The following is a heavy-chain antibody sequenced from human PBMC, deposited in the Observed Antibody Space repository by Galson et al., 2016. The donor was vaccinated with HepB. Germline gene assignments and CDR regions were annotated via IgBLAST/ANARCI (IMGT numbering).Heavy chain of an antibody. J-gene: IGHJ6*02. CDR1: GGSVISASHY. Sequence: SETLSLTFTVSGGSVISASHYWSWVRQPTGKGLEWIGYISDSESTNYNPSLKGRVTISLDRSKNQFSLRLNSVIAADTAVYYCAKDEGFYNGMDFWGQGTTVTVSS. D-gene: IGHD2-2*02. CDR3: AKDEGFYNGMDF. V-gene: IGHV4-61*01. CDR2: ISDSEST.